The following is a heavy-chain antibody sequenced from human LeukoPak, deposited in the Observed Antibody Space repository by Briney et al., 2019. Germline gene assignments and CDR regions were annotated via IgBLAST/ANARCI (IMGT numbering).Heavy chain of an antibody. J-gene: IGHJ5*02. D-gene: IGHD2-15*01. CDR1: GYTFTSYA. CDR3: ARAVQYCSGGSCYPANWFDP. CDR2: MNPNSGNT. Sequence: ASVKVSCKASGYTFTSYAMNWVRQAPGQGLEWMGWMNPNSGNTGYAQKFQGRVTMTRNTSISTAYMELSSLRSEDTAVYYCARAVQYCSGGSCYPANWFDPWGQGTLVTVSS. V-gene: IGHV1-8*02.